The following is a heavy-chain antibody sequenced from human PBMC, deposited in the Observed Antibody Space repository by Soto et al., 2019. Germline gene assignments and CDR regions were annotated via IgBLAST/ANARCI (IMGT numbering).Heavy chain of an antibody. CDR1: GDSISGTRFY. D-gene: IGHD2-21*01. Sequence: SETLSLTCTVSGDSISGTRFYWGWIRQSSGKGLEWIASIYSSRSTFYNLSLKSRLSLSLDSSKNQFSLRLQSVTAADTAVYYCVRHRSSREIPFDNWGQGTLVTVSS. V-gene: IGHV4-39*01. CDR2: IYSSRST. J-gene: IGHJ4*02. CDR3: VRHRSSREIPFDN.